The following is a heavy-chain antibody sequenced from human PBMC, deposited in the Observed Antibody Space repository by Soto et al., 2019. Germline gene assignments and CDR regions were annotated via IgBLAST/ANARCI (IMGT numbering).Heavy chain of an antibody. Sequence: GGSLRLSCAASGFSFGSYALSWVRQAPGKGLEWVSTISGSDGKTFYADSVKGRFSISRDTSQSTLYLQMNSLRADDTAMYYCARRSQLDFWGHGTSVTVSS. CDR1: GFSFGSYA. D-gene: IGHD1-1*01. CDR2: ISGSDGKT. CDR3: ARRSQLDF. J-gene: IGHJ1*01. V-gene: IGHV3-23*01.